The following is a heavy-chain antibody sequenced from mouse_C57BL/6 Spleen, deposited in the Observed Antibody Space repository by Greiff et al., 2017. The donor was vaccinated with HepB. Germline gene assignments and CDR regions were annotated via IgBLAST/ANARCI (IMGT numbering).Heavy chain of an antibody. Sequence: QVQLKQPGAELVKPGASVKLSCKASGYTFTSYWMHWVKQRPGRGLEWIGRIDPNSGGTKYNEKFKSKATLTVDKPSSTAYMQLSSLTSEDSAVYYCARKVDSSGYPLFDYWGQGTTLTVSS. CDR3: ARKVDSSGYPLFDY. D-gene: IGHD3-2*02. CDR2: IDPNSGGT. CDR1: GYTFTSYW. J-gene: IGHJ2*01. V-gene: IGHV1-72*01.